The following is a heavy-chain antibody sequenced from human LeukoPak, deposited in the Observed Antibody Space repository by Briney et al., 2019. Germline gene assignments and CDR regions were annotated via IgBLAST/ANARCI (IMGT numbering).Heavy chain of an antibody. Sequence: ASVKVSCKASGGTFSSYAISWVRQAPGQGLEWMGGIIPIFGTANYAQKFQGRVTMTRDTSTSTVYMELSSLRSEDKAVYYCASGDSSGDDYWGQGTLVTVSS. V-gene: IGHV1-69*05. J-gene: IGHJ4*02. CDR1: GGTFSSYA. CDR2: IIPIFGTA. CDR3: ASGDSSGDDY. D-gene: IGHD3-22*01.